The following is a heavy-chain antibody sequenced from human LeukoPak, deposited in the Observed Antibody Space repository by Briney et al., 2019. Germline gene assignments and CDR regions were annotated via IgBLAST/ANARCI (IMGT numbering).Heavy chain of an antibody. Sequence: GGSLRLSCAASGFTFSNYWMSWVRQAPGKGLEWVANIKQDESEKYYVDSVKGRFIISRYNAKNSLYLQMDSLRAEDTAVYYCARRRCSSTSCFFDYWGQGTLVTVSS. D-gene: IGHD2-2*01. J-gene: IGHJ4*02. CDR2: IKQDESEK. V-gene: IGHV3-7*01. CDR1: GFTFSNYW. CDR3: ARRRCSSTSCFFDY.